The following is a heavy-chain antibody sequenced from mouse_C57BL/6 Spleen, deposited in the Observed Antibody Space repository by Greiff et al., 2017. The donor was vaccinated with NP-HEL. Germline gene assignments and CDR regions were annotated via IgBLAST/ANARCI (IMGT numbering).Heavy chain of an antibody. J-gene: IGHJ2*01. Sequence: VQLQQSGAELVMPGASVKLSCKASGYTFTSYWMHWVKQRPGQGLEWIGEIDPSDSYTNYNQKFKGKSTLTVDKSSSTAYMQLSSLTSEDSAVYYCARSGGTTVVADYWGQGTTLTVSS. V-gene: IGHV1-69*01. CDR1: GYTFTSYW. CDR3: ARSGGTTVVADY. CDR2: IDPSDSYT. D-gene: IGHD1-1*01.